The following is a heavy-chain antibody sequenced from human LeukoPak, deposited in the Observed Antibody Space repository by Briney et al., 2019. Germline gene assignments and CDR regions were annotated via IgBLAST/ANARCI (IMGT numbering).Heavy chain of an antibody. Sequence: NSSPTLSLTWTIAAGSTTVYDWSWIRNPAGKGLKWIGRAFRSGSANYSPSLRGRLTMSIDTSKNQFSLKLRSVTAADTAVYYCARGVEWDLGRNSFGTTYFDPWGHGTQVTVSS. CDR1: AGSTTVYD. J-gene: IGHJ5*02. D-gene: IGHD1-1*01. CDR2: AFRSGSA. CDR3: ARGVEWDLGRNSFGTTYFDP. V-gene: IGHV4-4*07.